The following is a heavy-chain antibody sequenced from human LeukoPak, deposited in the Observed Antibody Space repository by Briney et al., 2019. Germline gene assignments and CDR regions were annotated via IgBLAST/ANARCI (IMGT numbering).Heavy chain of an antibody. Sequence: GGSLRLSCAASGFTFSSYWMSWVRQAPGKGLEWVANIKQDGSEKDYVDSVKGRFTISRDNAKNSLYLQMNSLRAEDTAVYYCATDRGFGESRDYWGQGTLVTVSS. CDR2: IKQDGSEK. V-gene: IGHV3-7*01. CDR1: GFTFSSYW. D-gene: IGHD3-10*01. CDR3: ATDRGFGESRDY. J-gene: IGHJ4*02.